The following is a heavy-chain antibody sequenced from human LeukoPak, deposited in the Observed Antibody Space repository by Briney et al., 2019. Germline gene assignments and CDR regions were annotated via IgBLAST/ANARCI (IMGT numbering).Heavy chain of an antibody. CDR3: ARVDTAMGSLDY. V-gene: IGHV3-33*01. CDR1: GFIFRSYA. Sequence: GSLRLSCAASGFIFRSYAMHWVRQAPGKGLEGVAIIWNDGSNENYADSVKGRFTTSRDNSKNTLYLQMNTLRAEDTAVYYCARVDTAMGSLDYWGQGTLVTVSS. D-gene: IGHD5-18*01. CDR2: IWNDGSNE. J-gene: IGHJ4*02.